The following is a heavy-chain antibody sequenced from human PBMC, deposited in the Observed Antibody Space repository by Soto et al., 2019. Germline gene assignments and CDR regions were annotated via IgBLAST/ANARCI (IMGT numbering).Heavy chain of an antibody. CDR3: ARDEGAYYYDSSGSPPGAFDI. V-gene: IGHV1-18*04. CDR1: GYTFTSYG. J-gene: IGHJ3*02. CDR2: ISAYNGNT. D-gene: IGHD3-22*01. Sequence: ASVKVSCKASGYTFTSYGISWVRQAPGQGLEWMGWISAYNGNTNYAQKLQGRVTMTTDTSTSTACMELRSLRSDDTAVYYCARDEGAYYYDSSGSPPGAFDIWGQGTMVTVSS.